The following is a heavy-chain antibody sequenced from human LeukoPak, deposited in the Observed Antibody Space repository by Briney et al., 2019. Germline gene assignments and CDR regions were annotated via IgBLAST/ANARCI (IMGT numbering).Heavy chain of an antibody. D-gene: IGHD1-26*01. CDR1: GFTFTSSA. CDR2: IVVGSGNT. J-gene: IGHJ6*02. CDR3: AADRFLDPWGIVGATISYYGMDV. Sequence: SVKVSCKASGFTFTSSAMQWVRQARGQRLEWIGWIVVGSGNTNYAQKFQERVTITRDMSTSTAYMELSSLRSEDTAVYYCAADRFLDPWGIVGATISYYGMDVWGQGTTVTVSS. V-gene: IGHV1-58*02.